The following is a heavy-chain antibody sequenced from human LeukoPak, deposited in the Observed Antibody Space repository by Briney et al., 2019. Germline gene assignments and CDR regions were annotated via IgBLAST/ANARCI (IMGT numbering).Heavy chain of an antibody. CDR2: IYYSGST. CDR1: GGSFSGYY. CDR3: ARHPSATDIVVVVAGFDY. J-gene: IGHJ4*02. Sequence: SETLSLTCAVYGGSFSGYYWSWIRQPPGKGLEWIGSIYYSGSTYYNPSLKSRVTISVDTSKNQFSLKLSSVTAADTAVYYCARHPSATDIVVVVAGFDYWGQGTLVTVSS. D-gene: IGHD2-15*01. V-gene: IGHV4-34*01.